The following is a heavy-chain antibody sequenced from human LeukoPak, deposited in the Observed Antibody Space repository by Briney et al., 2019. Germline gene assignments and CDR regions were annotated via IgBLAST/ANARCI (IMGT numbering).Heavy chain of an antibody. D-gene: IGHD5-18*01. J-gene: IGHJ3*01. CDR1: GLIFYSYA. V-gene: IGHV3-23*01. CDR2: TSGTGGTT. Sequence: GGSLRLSCAASGLIFYSYAMTWVRQAPGKGLEWVSTTSGTGGTTYYADSVKGRLTISRDASRNRVYLRLNSLRAEDTAIYYCAKGALRGYSAPGAFDVWGQGTLVTVSS. CDR3: AKGALRGYSAPGAFDV.